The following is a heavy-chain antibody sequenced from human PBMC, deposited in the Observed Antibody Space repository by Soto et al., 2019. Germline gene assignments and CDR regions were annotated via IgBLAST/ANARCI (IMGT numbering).Heavy chain of an antibody. D-gene: IGHD6-19*01. CDR3: ARDQHSAQWPYYYGLDV. CDR2: IYSHGTT. Sequence: EVQLVESGGGLIQPGGSLRLACAASGINVSTNYISWVRQAPGKGLEWVSIIYSHGTTYYADSVKGRFSISRDSSKNTLSLQMNSLRPEDTAVSYCARDQHSAQWPYYYGLDVWGQGTTVTVSS. V-gene: IGHV3-53*01. J-gene: IGHJ6*02. CDR1: GINVSTNY.